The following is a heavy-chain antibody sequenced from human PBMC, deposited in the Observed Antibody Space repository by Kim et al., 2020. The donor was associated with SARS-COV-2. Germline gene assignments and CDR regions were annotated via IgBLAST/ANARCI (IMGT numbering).Heavy chain of an antibody. V-gene: IGHV4-34*01. D-gene: IGHD3-22*01. CDR1: GGSFSGYY. CDR3: ARGPNSSGYYLDY. Sequence: SETLSLTCAVYGGSFSGYYWSWIRQPPGKGLEWIGEINHSGSTNYNPSLKSRVTISVDTSKNQFSLKLSSVTAADTAVYYCARGPNSSGYYLDYWGQGTLVTVSS. CDR2: INHSGST. J-gene: IGHJ4*02.